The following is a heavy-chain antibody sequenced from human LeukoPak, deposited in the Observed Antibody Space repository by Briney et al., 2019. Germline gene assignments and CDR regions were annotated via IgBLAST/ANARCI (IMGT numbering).Heavy chain of an antibody. CDR1: GFTFSSYA. CDR3: ARGQRAHVEWSYYMDV. V-gene: IGHV3-30*04. Sequence: GRSLRLSCAASGFTFSSYAMHWVRQAPGKGLEWVALISYDGSNKYYADSVKGRFTISRDNSKNTLYLQMNSLRTEDTAVYYCARGQRAHVEWSYYMDVWGKGTTVIVSS. J-gene: IGHJ6*03. CDR2: ISYDGSNK. D-gene: IGHD3-3*01.